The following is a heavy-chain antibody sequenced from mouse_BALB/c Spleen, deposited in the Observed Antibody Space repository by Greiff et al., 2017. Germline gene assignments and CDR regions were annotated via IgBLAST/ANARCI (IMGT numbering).Heavy chain of an antibody. CDR3: ARFRSSWYFDV. CDR2: ISSGGST. CDR1: GFTFSSYA. D-gene: IGHD1-1*01. J-gene: IGHJ1*01. Sequence: EVQLVESGGGLVKPGGSLKLSCAASGFTFSSYAMSWVRQTPEKRLEWVASISSGGSTYYPDSVKGRFTISRDNARNILYLQMSSLRSEDTAMYYCARFRSSWYFDVWGAGTTVTVSS. V-gene: IGHV5-6-5*01.